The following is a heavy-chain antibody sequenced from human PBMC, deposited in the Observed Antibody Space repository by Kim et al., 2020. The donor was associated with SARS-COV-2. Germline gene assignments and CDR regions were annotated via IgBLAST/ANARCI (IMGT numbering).Heavy chain of an antibody. V-gene: IGHV3-48*03. CDR3: ARAWYNWNPLCDY. CDR2: ISGSGSTI. Sequence: GGSLRLSCAASGFTFSTYEMNWVRQAPGKGLEWVSYISGSGSTIYYADSVKGRFTISRDNAKSSLYLQMNSLRAEDTAVYYCARAWYNWNPLCDYLGQGTLVTVSS. CDR1: GFTFSTYE. D-gene: IGHD1-20*01. J-gene: IGHJ4*02.